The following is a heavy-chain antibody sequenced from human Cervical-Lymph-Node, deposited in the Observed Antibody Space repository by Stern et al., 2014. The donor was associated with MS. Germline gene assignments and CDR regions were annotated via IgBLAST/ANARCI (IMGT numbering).Heavy chain of an antibody. CDR3: VTAGPSRKRDASDF. CDR2: IDPADGET. J-gene: IGHJ3*01. Sequence: EVQLVQSGADVKKPGTSVKISCTISGNTFTDSYIQWVRQAPGKGLDWMGLIDPADGETLYAERFQDRVTITADTSTDTSYMELRSLKSDDTAVYYCVTAGPSRKRDASDFWGQGTMVTVSS. CDR1: GNTFTDSY. V-gene: IGHV1-69-2*01. D-gene: IGHD1-14*01.